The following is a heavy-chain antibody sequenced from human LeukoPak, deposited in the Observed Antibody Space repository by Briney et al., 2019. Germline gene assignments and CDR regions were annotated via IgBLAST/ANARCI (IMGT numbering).Heavy chain of an antibody. CDR3: ARDDPNSGYDFDY. J-gene: IGHJ4*02. CDR2: INVYNGNT. V-gene: IGHV1-18*01. CDR1: GYTFSKFG. Sequence: ASVKVSCKASGYTFSKFGIGWLRQAPGQGPEWMGWINVYNGNTNYARKLQGRVTMTTDTSTSTAYLELRSLRSDDTAVYYCARDDPNSGYDFDYWGQGTLVTVSS. D-gene: IGHD5-12*01.